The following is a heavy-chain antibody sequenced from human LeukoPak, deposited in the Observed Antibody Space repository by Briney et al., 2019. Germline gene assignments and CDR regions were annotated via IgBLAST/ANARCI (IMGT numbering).Heavy chain of an antibody. J-gene: IGHJ3*02. CDR1: SGSISSSSYY. D-gene: IGHD4-17*01. CDR2: IYYSGNT. CDR3: ARHPTDYVAFDI. Sequence: SETLSLTCTVSSGSISSSSYYWGWIRQPPGKGLKWIGSIYYSGNTYYNPSLKSRVTISVDTSKNQFSLKLSSVTAADTAMYYCARHPTDYVAFDIWGQGTMVTVSS. V-gene: IGHV4-39*01.